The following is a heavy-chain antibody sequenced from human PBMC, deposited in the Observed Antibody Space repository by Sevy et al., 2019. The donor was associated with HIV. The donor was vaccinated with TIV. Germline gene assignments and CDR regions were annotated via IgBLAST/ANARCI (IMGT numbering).Heavy chain of an antibody. CDR3: AGDCSCTSCYTTTQSQFDP. CDR2: INPNSGGT. J-gene: IGHJ5*02. Sequence: ASVKVSCKASGYTFTGYYMHWVRQAPGQGLEWMGWINPNSGGTNYEQKFQGRVTMTRDTSIRTAYMELSRLRSDDTAVYYCAGDCSCTSCYTTTQSQFDPWGQGTLVTVSS. V-gene: IGHV1-2*02. CDR1: GYTFTGYY. D-gene: IGHD2-2*02.